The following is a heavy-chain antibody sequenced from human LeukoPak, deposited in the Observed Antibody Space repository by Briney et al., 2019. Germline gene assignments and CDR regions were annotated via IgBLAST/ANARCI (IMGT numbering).Heavy chain of an antibody. D-gene: IGHD2/OR15-2a*01. V-gene: IGHV4-34*01. CDR3: AGTLTFPGSFDY. Sequence: SETLSLTCAVYGGSFSGYYWSWIRQPPGKGLEWIGEINHSGSTYYNPSLKSRVTISVDTSKNQFSLKLSSVTAADTAVYYCAGTLTFPGSFDYWGQETLVTVSS. CDR2: INHSGST. CDR1: GGSFSGYY. J-gene: IGHJ4*02.